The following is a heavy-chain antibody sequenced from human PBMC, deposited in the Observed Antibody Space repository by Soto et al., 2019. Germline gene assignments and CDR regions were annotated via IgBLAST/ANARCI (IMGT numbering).Heavy chain of an antibody. Sequence: ASVKVSCKASGYTFTDSYIHWVRQAPGQGLEWMGWINPNSGGTNYAEKCQDWVTMTSDTAITTAYMELRRLRSDDSAMYYCATERYCITTTCSAFDYWGQGTLVTVSS. J-gene: IGHJ4*02. CDR1: GYTFTDSY. CDR2: INPNSGGT. V-gene: IGHV1-2*04. D-gene: IGHD2-2*01. CDR3: ATERYCITTTCSAFDY.